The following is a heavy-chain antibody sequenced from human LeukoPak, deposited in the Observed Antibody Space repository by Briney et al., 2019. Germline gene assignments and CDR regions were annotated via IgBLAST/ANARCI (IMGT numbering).Heavy chain of an antibody. CDR3: ARGVFGRVGASTNWFDP. Sequence: GSLRLSCAASGFTFSSYGMHWVRQAPGKGLEWVAFIRYDGSNKYYADSVKGRFTISRDNSKNTLYLQMNSLRSEDTAVYYCARGVFGRVGASTNWFDPWGQGTLVTVSS. CDR2: IRYDGSNK. V-gene: IGHV3-30*02. D-gene: IGHD1-26*01. J-gene: IGHJ5*02. CDR1: GFTFSSYG.